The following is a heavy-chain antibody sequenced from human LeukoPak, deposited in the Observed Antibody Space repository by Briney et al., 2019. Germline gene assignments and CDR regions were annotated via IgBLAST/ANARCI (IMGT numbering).Heavy chain of an antibody. D-gene: IGHD3-22*01. CDR2: INPNSGGT. Sequence: ASVKVSCKASGYTFTGYYMRWVRQAPGQGLEWMGWINPNSGGTNYAQKFQGRVTMTRDTSISTAYMELSRLRSDDTAVYYCARGTTMIVVVIHNWFDPWGQGTLVTVSS. CDR3: ARGTTMIVVVIHNWFDP. J-gene: IGHJ5*02. V-gene: IGHV1-2*02. CDR1: GYTFTGYY.